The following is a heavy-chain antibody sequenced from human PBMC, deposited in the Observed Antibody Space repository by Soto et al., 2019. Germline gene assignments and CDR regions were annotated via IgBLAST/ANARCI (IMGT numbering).Heavy chain of an antibody. V-gene: IGHV5-51*01. CDR1: GYSFTNYW. CDR3: ARRGLAYSRSQPFDP. Sequence: PGESLKISCKASGYSFTNYWIGWVRQLPGKGLEWMGIIYPGDSDTRYSPSFQGQVTISADKSISTAYPQWSSLKASDTAMYYCARRGLAYSRSQPFDPWGQGTLVTVSS. CDR2: IYPGDSDT. J-gene: IGHJ5*02. D-gene: IGHD6-13*01.